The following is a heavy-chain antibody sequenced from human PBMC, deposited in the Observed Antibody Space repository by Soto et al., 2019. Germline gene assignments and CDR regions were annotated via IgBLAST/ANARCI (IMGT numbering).Heavy chain of an antibody. Sequence: EVQLLESGGGLVQPGGSLRLSCAASGFTFSSYAMSWVRQAPGKGLEWVSAISGSGGSTYYADSVKGRFTISRDNSKNTLYLQMNSLRPEDTAAYYCARDHHLGGDYYYYGMNVWGQGTTVTVSS. CDR3: ARDHHLGGDYYYYGMNV. CDR2: ISGSGGST. CDR1: GFTFSSYA. V-gene: IGHV3-23*01. J-gene: IGHJ6*02. D-gene: IGHD3-16*01.